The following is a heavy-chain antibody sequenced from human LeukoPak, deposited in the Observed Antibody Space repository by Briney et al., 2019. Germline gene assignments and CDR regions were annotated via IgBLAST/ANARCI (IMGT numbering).Heavy chain of an antibody. D-gene: IGHD4-11*01. CDR3: AKLPAVQFYYYYYYMDV. CDR2: ISGSGGST. CDR1: GFTFSSYA. J-gene: IGHJ6*03. Sequence: GGSLRLSCAASGFTFSSYAMSWVRQAPGKGLEWVSAISGSGGSTYYADSVKGRFTISRDNSKNTLYLQMNSLRAEDTAVYYCAKLPAVQFYYYYYYMDVWGKGTTVTVSS. V-gene: IGHV3-23*01.